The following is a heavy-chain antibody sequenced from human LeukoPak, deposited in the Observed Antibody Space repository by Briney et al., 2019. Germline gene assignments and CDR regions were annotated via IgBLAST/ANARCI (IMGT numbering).Heavy chain of an antibody. J-gene: IGHJ6*03. Sequence: SQALSLTCAISGDSVSSNSAAWNWIRQSPSRGLEWLGRTYYRSKWYNDYAVSVKSRITINPDTSKNQFSLQLNSVTPEDTAVYYCARVSVYYGSGSYPAYYYYMDVWGKGTTVTISS. D-gene: IGHD3-10*01. CDR1: GDSVSSNSAA. V-gene: IGHV6-1*01. CDR3: ARVSVYYGSGSYPAYYYYMDV. CDR2: TYYRSKWYN.